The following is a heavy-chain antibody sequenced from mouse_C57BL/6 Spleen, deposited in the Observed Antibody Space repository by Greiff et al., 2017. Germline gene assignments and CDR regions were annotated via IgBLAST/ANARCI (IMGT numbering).Heavy chain of an antibody. CDR1: GFNIKDDY. CDR3: TTGYGSSFDY. CDR2: IDPENGDT. V-gene: IGHV14-4*01. Sequence: VQLQQSGAELVRPGASVKLSCTASGFNIKDDYMHWVKQRPEQGLEWIGWIDPENGDTEYASKFQGKAPITADTSSNTAYLQLSSLTSEDTAVYYCTTGYGSSFDYWGQGTTLTVSS. J-gene: IGHJ2*01. D-gene: IGHD1-1*01.